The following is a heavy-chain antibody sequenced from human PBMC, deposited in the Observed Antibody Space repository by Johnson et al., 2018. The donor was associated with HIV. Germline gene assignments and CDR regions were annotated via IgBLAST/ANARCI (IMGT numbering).Heavy chain of an antibody. CDR2: IKQDGSEK. CDR3: RRTSTPDDTHVWPFDI. Sequence: VQLVESGGGTVQPGGSLRLSCAASGFTFSSYWMSWVRQAPGKGLEWVANIKQDGSEKNYVDSVKGRFIISRDNAKNSLYLQVNSLRAEDTAGYYCRRTSTPDDTHVWPFDIWGQGRMVTVSS. J-gene: IGHJ3*02. V-gene: IGHV3-7*03. CDR1: GFTFSSYW. D-gene: IGHD3-22*01.